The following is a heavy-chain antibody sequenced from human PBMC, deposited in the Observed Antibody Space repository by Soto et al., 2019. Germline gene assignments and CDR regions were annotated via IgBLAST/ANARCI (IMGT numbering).Heavy chain of an antibody. CDR1: GFTFSSYG. CDR2: IWYDGSNK. J-gene: IGHJ6*02. D-gene: IGHD6-13*01. V-gene: IGHV3-33*01. CDR3: ARDRGVIEASLRVYYGMYV. Sequence: QVQLVESGGGVVQPGRSLRLSCAASGFTFSSYGMHWVRQAPGKGLEWVAGIWYDGSNKYYADSVEGRFTFSRDNSKNTLDLQMNSLRAEDTAVYYCARDRGVIEASLRVYYGMYVWGQGTTVTVSS.